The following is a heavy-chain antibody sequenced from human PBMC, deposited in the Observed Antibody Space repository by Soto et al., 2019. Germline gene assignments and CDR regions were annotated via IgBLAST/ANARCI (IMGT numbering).Heavy chain of an antibody. J-gene: IGHJ6*02. D-gene: IGHD2-21*02. Sequence: SETLSLTCTVSGGSISSSSYYWGWIRQPPGKGLEWIGSIYYSGSTYYNPSLKSRVTISVDTSKNQFSLKLSSVTAADTAVYYCAGSVVVTSSGYYYYGMDGWAQGTTVTVSS. CDR2: IYYSGST. V-gene: IGHV4-39*01. CDR3: AGSVVVTSSGYYYYGMDG. CDR1: GGSISSSSYY.